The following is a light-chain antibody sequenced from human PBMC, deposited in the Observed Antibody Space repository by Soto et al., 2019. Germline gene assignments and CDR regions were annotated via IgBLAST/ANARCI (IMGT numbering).Light chain of an antibody. CDR3: CSYVGSYSYV. V-gene: IGLV2-11*01. Sequence: QSVLTQPRSVSGSPGQSVTVSCLGTGSDVGGYNSVSWYQEHPGKAPKLMIYDVIKRPSGVPDRFSGSKSGNTASLTISGLLAEDEADYYCCSYVGSYSYVFGTGTKVTVL. J-gene: IGLJ1*01. CDR2: DVI. CDR1: GSDVGGYNS.